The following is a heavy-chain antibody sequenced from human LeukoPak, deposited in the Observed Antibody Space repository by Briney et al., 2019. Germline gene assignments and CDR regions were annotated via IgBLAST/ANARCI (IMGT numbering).Heavy chain of an antibody. V-gene: IGHV3-30*02. Sequence: GGSLRLSCAASGFTFNTYAMHWVRQAPGKGLEWVAFIRYNGNNQYYADSVKGRFTISRDNSKNTLYLQMNSLKGDDTAVYYCAKDSAFYYIDVWGKGTTVIISS. J-gene: IGHJ6*03. CDR2: IRYNGNNQ. D-gene: IGHD3-10*01. CDR1: GFTFNTYA. CDR3: AKDSAFYYIDV.